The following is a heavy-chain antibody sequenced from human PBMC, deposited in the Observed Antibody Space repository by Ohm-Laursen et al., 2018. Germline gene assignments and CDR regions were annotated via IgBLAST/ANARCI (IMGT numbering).Heavy chain of an antibody. D-gene: IGHD3-10*01. CDR1: GGSISSYY. V-gene: IGHV4-59*01. Sequence: GTLSLTCTVSGGSISSYYWSWIRQPPGKGLEWIGYIYYSGSTNYNPSLKSRVTISVDTSKNQFSLKLSSVTAADTAVYYCAGSYYYGPAGYWGQGTLVTVSS. CDR2: IYYSGST. J-gene: IGHJ4*02. CDR3: AGSYYYGPAGY.